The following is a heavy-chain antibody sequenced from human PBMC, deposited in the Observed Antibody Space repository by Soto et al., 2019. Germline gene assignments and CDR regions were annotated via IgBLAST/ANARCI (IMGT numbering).Heavy chain of an antibody. J-gene: IGHJ4*02. CDR3: VRGDNWNDEASDY. V-gene: IGHV3-33*01. D-gene: IGHD1-1*01. Sequence: QVQLVESGGGVVQPGRSLRLSCAASGFMFSNHGMHWVCQAPGKGLEWVAVIWSDGNNRYYADSVKGRFTISRDNSKNTVYLQMNSLIAEDTAVYYCVRGDNWNDEASDYWGQGTLVTVSS. CDR2: IWSDGNNR. CDR1: GFMFSNHG.